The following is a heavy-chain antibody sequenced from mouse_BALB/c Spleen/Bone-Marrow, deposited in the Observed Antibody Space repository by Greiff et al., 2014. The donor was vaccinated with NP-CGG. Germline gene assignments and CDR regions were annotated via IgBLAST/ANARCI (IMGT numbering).Heavy chain of an antibody. CDR3: LKRRYYAMDY. D-gene: IGHD1-2*01. Sequence: QVQLQQSDAELVKPGASVKISCKASGYTFTDHAIHWVKQKPEQGLEWIGYISPGHDAIKYKEKFQGKATLTADKSSSTAYMQLNSLTSEDSAVYFCLKRRYYAMDYWGQGTSVTVSS. CDR2: ISPGHDAI. V-gene: IGHV1S53*02. J-gene: IGHJ4*01. CDR1: GYTFTDHA.